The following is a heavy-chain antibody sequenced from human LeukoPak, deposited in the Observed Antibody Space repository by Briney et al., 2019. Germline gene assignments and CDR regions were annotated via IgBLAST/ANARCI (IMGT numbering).Heavy chain of an antibody. CDR3: ARGPRYCTNGVCWYGMDV. D-gene: IGHD2-8*01. CDR2: IYSGGST. CDR1: GFTVSSNY. V-gene: IGHV3-66*01. J-gene: IGHJ6*02. Sequence: PGGSLRLSCAASGFTVSSNYMSWVRQAPGKGLEWVSVIYSGGSTYYADSVKGRFTISRDNSKNTLYLQMNSLRAEDTAVYYCARGPRYCTNGVCWYGMDVWGQGTTVTVSS.